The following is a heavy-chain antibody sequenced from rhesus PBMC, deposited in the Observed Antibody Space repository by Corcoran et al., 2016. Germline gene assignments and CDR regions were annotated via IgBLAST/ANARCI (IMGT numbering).Heavy chain of an antibody. D-gene: IGHD1-26*01. CDR2: IGG. CDR3: ASGLNYGAPNFGLDS. J-gene: IGHJ6*01. Sequence: QVQLKESGPGLVKPSETLSLTCTVSGDSIISGYAWSWIRQPPGKGLEWIGYIGGYYNTPLKRRVTISKDTSKNQVSLNLTSVTAADTAVYYCASGLNYGAPNFGLDSWGQGVVVTVSS. CDR1: GDSIISGYA. V-gene: IGHV4-127*01.